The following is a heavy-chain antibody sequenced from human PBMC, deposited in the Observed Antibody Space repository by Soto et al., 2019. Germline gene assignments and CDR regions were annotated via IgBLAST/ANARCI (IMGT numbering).Heavy chain of an antibody. CDR3: ARLAARPEIYYYYGMDV. V-gene: IGHV4-38-2*01. J-gene: IGHJ6*02. D-gene: IGHD6-6*01. CDR2: IYYSGSI. Sequence: SETLSLTCAVSGYSISSGYYWGWIRPPPGKGLEWIGSIYYSGSIYYNPSLTSRVTISVDTSKNQFSLKLSSVTAADTAVYYCARLAARPEIYYYYGMDVWGQGTTVPVSS. CDR1: GYSISSGYY.